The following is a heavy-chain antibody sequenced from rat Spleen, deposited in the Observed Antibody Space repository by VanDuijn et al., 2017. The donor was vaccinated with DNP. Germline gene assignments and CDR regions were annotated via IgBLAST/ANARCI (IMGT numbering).Heavy chain of an antibody. V-gene: IGHV2-6*01. J-gene: IGHJ2*01. CDR2: ISSGGST. D-gene: IGHD1-12*03. Sequence: QVQLRESGPGLVQPSQTLSLACTVPGFSLTTNHVHWVRQPPGKGMEWIAAISSGGSTYYNSVFKFRLSISRDNSRSQVFLKMNSLQTEDTATYYCARDPGRLGWFAYWGQGVMVSVSS. CDR1: GFSLTTNH. CDR3: ARDPGRLGWFAY.